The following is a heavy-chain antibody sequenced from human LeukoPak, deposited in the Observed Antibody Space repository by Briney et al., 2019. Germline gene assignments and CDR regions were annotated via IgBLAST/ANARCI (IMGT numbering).Heavy chain of an antibody. CDR1: GGTFSSYA. CDR2: IIPIFGTA. Sequence: SVKVSCKASGGTFSSYAISWVRQAPGQGLEWMGGIIPIFGTANYAQKFQGRVTITADESTSTAYVELSSLRSEDTAVYYCARESIVVVPAAKYYDFWSGYFNYMDVWGKGTTVTVSS. CDR3: ARESIVVVPAAKYYDFWSGYFNYMDV. V-gene: IGHV1-69*13. D-gene: IGHD3-3*01. J-gene: IGHJ6*03.